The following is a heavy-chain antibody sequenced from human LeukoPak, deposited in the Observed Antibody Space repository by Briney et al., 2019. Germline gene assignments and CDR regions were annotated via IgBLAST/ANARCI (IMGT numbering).Heavy chain of an antibody. J-gene: IGHJ4*02. D-gene: IGHD7-27*01. CDR1: GFTFSSYA. V-gene: IGHV3-23*01. Sequence: PGGSLRLSCAASGFTFSSYAMSWVRQAPGKGLEWVSAISGSGGSTYYADSVKGRFTIPRDNSKNTLYLQMNSLRAEDTAVYYCAKHWGYMYYFDYWGQGTLVTVSS. CDR2: ISGSGGST. CDR3: AKHWGYMYYFDY.